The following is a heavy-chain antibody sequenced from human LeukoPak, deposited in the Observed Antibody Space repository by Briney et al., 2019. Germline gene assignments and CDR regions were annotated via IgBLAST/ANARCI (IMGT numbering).Heavy chain of an antibody. J-gene: IGHJ6*02. CDR1: GFTFSSYE. CDR2: ISSSGSTI. Sequence: PGGSLRLSCAASGFTFSSYEMNWVRQAPGKGLEWVSYISSSGSTIYYADIVKGRFTISRDNAKNSLYLQMNSLRAEDTAVYYCARENGYSGYDLVLYYYGMDVWGQGTTVTVSS. V-gene: IGHV3-48*03. D-gene: IGHD5-12*01. CDR3: ARENGYSGYDLVLYYYGMDV.